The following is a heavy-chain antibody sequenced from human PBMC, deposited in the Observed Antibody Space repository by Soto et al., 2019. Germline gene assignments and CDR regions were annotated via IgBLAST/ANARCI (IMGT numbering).Heavy chain of an antibody. CDR1: GFTFGDYT. Sequence: PGESLKISCAASGFTFGDYTMHWVRQAPGKGLEWVSLISWDGGSTYYADSVKGRFTISRDNGKNSLYLQMNSLRTEDTAFYYWAKDIASSGWYSLDYWGQGTLVTVSS. J-gene: IGHJ4*02. V-gene: IGHV3-43*01. D-gene: IGHD6-19*01. CDR3: AKDIASSGWYSLDY. CDR2: ISWDGGST.